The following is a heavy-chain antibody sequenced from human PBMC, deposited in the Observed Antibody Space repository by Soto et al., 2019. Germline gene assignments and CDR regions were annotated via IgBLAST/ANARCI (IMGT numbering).Heavy chain of an antibody. CDR2: ISYDGSNK. CDR1: GFTFSSYG. CDR3: AMGSDYDLIALSGDYYYSGMDV. V-gene: IGHV3-30*03. J-gene: IGHJ6*02. D-gene: IGHD5-12*01. Sequence: QVQLVESGGGVVQPGRSLRLSCAASGFTFSSYGMHWVRQAPGKGLEWVAAISYDGSNKYYADSVKGRFTISRDNSKNTLYLQMNSLRAEDTAVYYCAMGSDYDLIALSGDYYYSGMDVWGQGTTVTVSS.